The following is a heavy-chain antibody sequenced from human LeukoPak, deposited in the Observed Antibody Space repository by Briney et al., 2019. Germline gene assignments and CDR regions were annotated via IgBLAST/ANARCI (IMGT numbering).Heavy chain of an antibody. CDR3: ARDIVVVTGYGMDV. Sequence: GGSLRLSCAASGFTFSSYALHWVRQAPGKGLEWVAVISNDGNNKYYVDSVKGRFTISRDNSKNTLYLQMNSLRAEDTAVYYCARDIVVVTGYGMDVWGQGTTVTVSS. D-gene: IGHD2-21*02. CDR1: GFTFSSYA. CDR2: ISNDGNNK. V-gene: IGHV3-30-3*01. J-gene: IGHJ6*02.